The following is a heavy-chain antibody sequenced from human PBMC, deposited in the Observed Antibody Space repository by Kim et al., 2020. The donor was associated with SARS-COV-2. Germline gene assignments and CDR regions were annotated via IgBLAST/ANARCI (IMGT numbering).Heavy chain of an antibody. V-gene: IGHV3-30-3*01. CDR1: GFTFSSYA. D-gene: IGHD2-8*01. J-gene: IGHJ5*02. Sequence: GGSLRLSCAASGFTFSSYAMHWVRQAPGKGLEWVAVISYDGSNKYYADSVKGRFTISRDNSKNTLYLQMNSLRAEDTAVYYCARDCTKFTTSWFDPWGQGTLVTVSS. CDR3: ARDCTKFTTSWFDP. CDR2: ISYDGSNK.